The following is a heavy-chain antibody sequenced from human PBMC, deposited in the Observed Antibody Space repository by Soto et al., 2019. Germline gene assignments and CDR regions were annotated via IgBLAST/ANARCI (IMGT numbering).Heavy chain of an antibody. CDR2: ISYDGSSK. V-gene: IGHV3-30-3*01. Sequence: QVQLVESGGGVVQPGRSLRLSCAASRFTFTSYAMHWVRQAPGKGLEWVAVISYDGSSKYYADSVQGRFTISRDNSKNTLYLQTNSLRADDTAMYYCARETWGTYYFDYWGQGTLVTVSS. CDR3: ARETWGTYYFDY. CDR1: RFTFTSYA. J-gene: IGHJ4*02. D-gene: IGHD2-21*01.